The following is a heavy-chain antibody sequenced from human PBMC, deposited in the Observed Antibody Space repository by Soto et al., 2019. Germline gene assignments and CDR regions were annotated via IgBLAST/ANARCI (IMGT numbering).Heavy chain of an antibody. Sequence: QVQLVQSGAEVKKPGSSVKVSCKASGGTFSSYTISWVRQAPGQGLEWMGRIIPILGIANYAQKFQGRVTITADKSTSTAYMELSSLRSEDTAVYYGAVLLWFGEARDYWGQGTLVTVSS. CDR2: IIPILGIA. CDR3: AVLLWFGEARDY. J-gene: IGHJ4*02. CDR1: GGTFSSYT. D-gene: IGHD3-10*01. V-gene: IGHV1-69*02.